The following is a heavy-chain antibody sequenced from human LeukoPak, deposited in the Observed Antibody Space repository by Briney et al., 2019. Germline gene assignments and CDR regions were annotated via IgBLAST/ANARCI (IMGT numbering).Heavy chain of an antibody. J-gene: IGHJ2*01. Sequence: PSETLSLTCTVSGGSISSSCWSWIRQPGGKGLEWIGRISASGSTNYTPSLKSRVTMSVDTSKNQFSLRLSSVTAADTAEYYCAICGDTSAYYATNWFFDLWGRGTLVTVSS. CDR3: AICGDTSAYYATNWFFDL. CDR2: ISASGST. D-gene: IGHD3-3*01. CDR1: GGSISSSC. V-gene: IGHV4-4*07.